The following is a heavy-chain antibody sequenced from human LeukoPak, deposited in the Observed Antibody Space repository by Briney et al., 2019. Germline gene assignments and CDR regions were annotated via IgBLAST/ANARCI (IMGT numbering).Heavy chain of an antibody. CDR3: ARDKGGFWSGPYYYGMDV. D-gene: IGHD3-3*01. V-gene: IGHV4-4*07. Sequence: SETLSLTCAVYGGSFSGYYWSWIRQPAGKGLEWIGRIYTSGSTNYNPSLKSRVTMSVDTSKNQFSLKLSSVTAADTAVYYCARDKGGFWSGPYYYGMDVWGQGTTVTVSS. J-gene: IGHJ6*02. CDR2: IYTSGST. CDR1: GGSFSGYY.